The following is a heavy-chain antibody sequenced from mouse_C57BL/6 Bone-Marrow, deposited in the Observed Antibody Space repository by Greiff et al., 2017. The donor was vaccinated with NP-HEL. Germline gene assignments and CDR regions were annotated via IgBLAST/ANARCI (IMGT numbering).Heavy chain of an antibody. CDR3: ARHSPGFAY. V-gene: IGHV1-26*01. Sequence: VQLQQSGPELVKPGASVKISCKASGYTFTDYYMNWVKQSHGKSLEWIGDINPNNGGTSYNQKFKGKATLTVDKSSSTAYMELRSLTSEDSAVYYCARHSPGFAYWGQGTLVTVSA. CDR1: GYTFTDYY. CDR2: INPNNGGT. J-gene: IGHJ3*01.